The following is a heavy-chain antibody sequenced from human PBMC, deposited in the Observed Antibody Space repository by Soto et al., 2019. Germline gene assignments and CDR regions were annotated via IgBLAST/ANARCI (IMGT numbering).Heavy chain of an antibody. J-gene: IGHJ4*02. CDR1: GGTFSSYA. V-gene: IGHV1-69*13. CDR3: ASGGIAARAASFDY. D-gene: IGHD6-6*01. Sequence: SVKVSCKASGGTFSSYAISWVRQAPGQGLEWMGGIIPIFGTANYAQKFQGRVTITADESTSTAYMELSSLRSEDTAVYYCASGGIAARAASFDYWGQGTLVTVSS. CDR2: IIPIFGTA.